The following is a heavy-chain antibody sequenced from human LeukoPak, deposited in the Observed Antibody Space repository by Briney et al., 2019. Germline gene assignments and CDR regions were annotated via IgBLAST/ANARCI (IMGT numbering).Heavy chain of an antibody. D-gene: IGHD1-20*01. CDR3: ARDKPSVSYYYYGMDV. V-gene: IGHV3-30-3*01. CDR2: ISYDGSNK. CDR1: GFTFGSYA. Sequence: GGSLRLSCAASGFTFGSYAMHWVRQAPGKGLEWVAVISYDGSNKYYADSVKGRFTISRDNSKNTLYLQMNSLRAEDTAVYYCARDKPSVSYYYYGMDVWGQGTTVTVSS. J-gene: IGHJ6*02.